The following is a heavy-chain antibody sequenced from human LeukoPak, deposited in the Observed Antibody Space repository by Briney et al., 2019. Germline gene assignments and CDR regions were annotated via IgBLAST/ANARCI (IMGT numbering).Heavy chain of an antibody. CDR1: GGSISSSDYY. CDR3: ALMVYASSFDY. Sequence: SETLSLTCTVSGGSISSSDYYWGWIRQHPGKGLEWIGYIYYSGSTYYNPSLKSRVTISVDTSKNQFSLKLSSVTAADTAVYYCALMVYASSFDYWGQGTLVTVSS. CDR2: IYYSGST. V-gene: IGHV4-31*03. D-gene: IGHD2-8*01. J-gene: IGHJ4*02.